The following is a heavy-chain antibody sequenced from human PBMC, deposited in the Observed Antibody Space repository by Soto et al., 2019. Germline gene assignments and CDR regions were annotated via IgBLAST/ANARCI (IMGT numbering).Heavy chain of an antibody. Sequence: EVQLVESGGVVVQPGGSLRLSCAASGFTFDDYTMHWVRQAPGKGLEWVSLISWDGGSTYYADSVKGRFTISSDNSKNSLYLQMNSLRTEDTALYYCATDIANVYYWLVHGMYVWGQGTTVTAAS. CDR2: ISWDGGST. CDR3: ATDIANVYYWLVHGMYV. D-gene: IGHD3-22*01. CDR1: GFTFDDYT. J-gene: IGHJ6*02. V-gene: IGHV3-43*01.